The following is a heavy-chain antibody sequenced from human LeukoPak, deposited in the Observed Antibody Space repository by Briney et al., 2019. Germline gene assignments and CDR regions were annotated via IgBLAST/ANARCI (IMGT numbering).Heavy chain of an antibody. J-gene: IGHJ4*02. CDR2: ISSSGSTI. CDR1: GFTFSSYE. D-gene: IGHD5-12*01. Sequence: GGSLRLSCAASGFTFSSYEMNWVRQAPGKGLEWVSYISSSGSTIYYANSVKGRFTISRDNAKNSLYLQMNSLRAEDTAVYYCARDPGSGYEEHFDYWGQGTLVTVSS. V-gene: IGHV3-48*03. CDR3: ARDPGSGYEEHFDY.